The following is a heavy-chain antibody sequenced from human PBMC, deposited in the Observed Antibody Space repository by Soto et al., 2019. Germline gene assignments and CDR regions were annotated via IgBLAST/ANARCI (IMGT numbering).Heavy chain of an antibody. Sequence: QVPLVQSGAEVKKPGSSVKVSCKASGGTFSSYTISWVRQAPGQGLEWMGRIIPILGIANYAQKFQGRVTITADKSTSTAYMELSSLRSEDTAVYYCACGGRVVVAATHDYWGQGTLVTVSS. J-gene: IGHJ4*02. CDR3: ACGGRVVVAATHDY. D-gene: IGHD2-15*01. CDR2: IIPILGIA. CDR1: GGTFSSYT. V-gene: IGHV1-69*02.